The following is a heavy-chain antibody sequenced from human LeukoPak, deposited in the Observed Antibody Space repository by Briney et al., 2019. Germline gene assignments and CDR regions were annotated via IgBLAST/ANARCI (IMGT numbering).Heavy chain of an antibody. CDR2: INHSGTT. Sequence: KPSETLSLTCTIYGASFSADYWSWIRQPPGKGLEWVGEINHSGTTNYNPSLKSRVTISVDTSKNQFSLKLSSVTAADTAVYYCAREDCSGGSCYGSFDIWGQGTMVTVSS. D-gene: IGHD2-15*01. CDR3: AREDCSGGSCYGSFDI. V-gene: IGHV4-34*01. CDR1: GASFSADY. J-gene: IGHJ3*02.